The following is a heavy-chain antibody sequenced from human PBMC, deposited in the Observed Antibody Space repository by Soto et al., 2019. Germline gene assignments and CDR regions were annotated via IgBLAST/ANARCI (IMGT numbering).Heavy chain of an antibody. Sequence: QVQLHESGPGLVKPSETLSLTCTVSGGSVSSGSYYWSWIRQPPGKGLEHIGYVFYNGTTNYNPSPTLRVTMSVDTSRGQSFLRLSSVPAPGPAFYYCARVVTMITGFDYWAQGFLVTVSS. V-gene: IGHV4-61*01. D-gene: IGHD3-22*01. CDR2: VFYNGTT. CDR1: GGSVSSGSYY. CDR3: ARVVTMITGFDY. J-gene: IGHJ4*02.